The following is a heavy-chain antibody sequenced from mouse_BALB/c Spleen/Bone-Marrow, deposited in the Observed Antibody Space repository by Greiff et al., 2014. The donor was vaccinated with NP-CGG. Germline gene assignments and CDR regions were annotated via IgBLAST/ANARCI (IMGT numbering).Heavy chain of an antibody. Sequence: VQVVESGAELIKPGASVKISCKATGYTFSSYWIEWVKQRPGHGLEWIGEILPGSGSTNYNEKFKGKATFTANTSSNTAYMQLSSLTSEDSAVYYCAREDGLWYFDVWGAGTTVTVSS. V-gene: IGHV1-9*01. J-gene: IGHJ1*01. CDR1: GYTFSSYW. CDR2: ILPGSGST. CDR3: AREDGLWYFDV. D-gene: IGHD1-1*01.